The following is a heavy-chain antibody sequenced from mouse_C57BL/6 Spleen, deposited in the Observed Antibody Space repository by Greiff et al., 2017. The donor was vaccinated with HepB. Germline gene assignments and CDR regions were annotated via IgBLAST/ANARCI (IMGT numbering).Heavy chain of an antibody. V-gene: IGHV1-64*01. Sequence: VQLQQPGAELVKPGASVKLSCKASGYTFTSYWMHWVKQRPGQGLEWIGMIHPNSGSTNYNEKFKSKATLTVDKSSSTAYMQLSSLTSEDSAVYYCARSDYDLYAMDYWGQGTSVTVSS. CDR1: GYTFTSYW. CDR2: IHPNSGST. D-gene: IGHD2-4*01. J-gene: IGHJ4*01. CDR3: ARSDYDLYAMDY.